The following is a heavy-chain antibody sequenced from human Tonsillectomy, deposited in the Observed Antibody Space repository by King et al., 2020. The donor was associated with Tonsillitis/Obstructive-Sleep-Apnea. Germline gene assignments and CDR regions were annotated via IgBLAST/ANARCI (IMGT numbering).Heavy chain of an antibody. D-gene: IGHD3-3*01. V-gene: IGHV3-48*02. J-gene: IGHJ4*02. CDR2: ISSSSSTI. CDR1: EFTFSSDN. CDR3: ARAIFGVVPYYFDY. Sequence: VQLVESGGGLVQPGGSLRLSCAASEFTFSSDNMNWVRQAPGKGLEWISYISSSSSTIYYADSVKGRFTISRDNAKNSLYLQMNSLRDEDTAVYYCARAIFGVVPYYFDYXGQGTLVTVSS.